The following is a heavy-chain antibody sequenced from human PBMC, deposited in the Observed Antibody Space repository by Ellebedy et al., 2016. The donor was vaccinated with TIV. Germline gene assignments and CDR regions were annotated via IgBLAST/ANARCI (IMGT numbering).Heavy chain of an antibody. Sequence: GESLKISXAASGFAFSSYAMHWVRQAPGKGLAWVSYIGSSSTTIYYADSVKGRFTVSRDNAKNSLYLQLNSLSAEDTAVYYCAREIFLWSLGNYYYVMDVWGHGTTVIVSS. CDR3: AREIFLWSLGNYYYVMDV. V-gene: IGHV3-48*04. D-gene: IGHD3-10*01. J-gene: IGHJ6*02. CDR1: GFAFSSYA. CDR2: IGSSSTTI.